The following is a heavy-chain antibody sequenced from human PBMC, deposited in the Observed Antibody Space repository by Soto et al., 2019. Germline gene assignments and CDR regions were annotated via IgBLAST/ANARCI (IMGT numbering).Heavy chain of an antibody. CDR1: GGSIDRSNYY. CDR3: ARHFVAVVIKGWGY. J-gene: IGHJ4*02. V-gene: IGHV4-39*01. Sequence: SSETLSLTCNVSGGSIDRSNYYWDWLRQPPGKGLEWIGTTYYNGNAYYNPSLRSRVSMSVDTSKNQLSLKLISVTAADTAVYYCARHFVAVVIKGWGYWGQGKLVTVSS. CDR2: TYYNGNA. D-gene: IGHD3-10*01.